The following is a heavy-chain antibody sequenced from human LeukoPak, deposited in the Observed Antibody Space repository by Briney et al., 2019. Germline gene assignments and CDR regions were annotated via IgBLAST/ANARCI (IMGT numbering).Heavy chain of an antibody. V-gene: IGHV1-18*01. CDR3: ARDNGVYSYGYYYYYGMDV. Sequence: GASVKVSCKASGYTFTSYGISWVRQAPGQGLEWMGWIGAYNGNTNYAQKLQGRVTMTTDTSTSTAYMELRSLRSDDTAVYYCARDNGVYSYGYYYYYGMDVWGQGTTVTVSS. CDR1: GYTFTSYG. J-gene: IGHJ6*02. CDR2: IGAYNGNT. D-gene: IGHD5-18*01.